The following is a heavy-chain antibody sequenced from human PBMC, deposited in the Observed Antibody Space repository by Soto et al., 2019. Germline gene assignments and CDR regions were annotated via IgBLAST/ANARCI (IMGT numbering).Heavy chain of an antibody. CDR1: GGTFSSYA. Sequence: PGPQWKVSCKASGGTFSSYAISWVRQAPGQGLEWMGGIIPIFGTANYAQKFQGRVTMTRDTSISTAYMELSRLRSDDTAVYYCARCGSYYYDFDYWGQGTLVTVSS. CDR2: IIPIFGTA. D-gene: IGHD1-26*01. J-gene: IGHJ4*02. V-gene: IGHV1-69*05. CDR3: ARCGSYYYDFDY.